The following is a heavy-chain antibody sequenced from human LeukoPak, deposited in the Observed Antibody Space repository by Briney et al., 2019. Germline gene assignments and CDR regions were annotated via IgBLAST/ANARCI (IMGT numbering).Heavy chain of an antibody. CDR2: ISTSSSYI. CDR3: ATRRGDYRHHFDY. V-gene: IGHV3-21*01. D-gene: IGHD4-11*01. CDR1: GFTFSSYT. Sequence: GGSLRLSCGASGFTFSSYTMNWVRQAPGKGLEWVSSISTSSSYIYYADSVKGRFTVSRDNARNSLYLQMNSLRAEDTAVYYCATRRGDYRHHFDYWGQGTLVTVSS. J-gene: IGHJ4*02.